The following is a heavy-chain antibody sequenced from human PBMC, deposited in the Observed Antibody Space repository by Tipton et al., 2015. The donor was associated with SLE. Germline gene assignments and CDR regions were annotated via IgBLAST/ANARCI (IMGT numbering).Heavy chain of an antibody. D-gene: IGHD1-1*01. J-gene: IGHJ2*01. CDR1: GGSFSGYY. Sequence: TLSLTCAVYGGSFSGYYWSWIRQPPGKGLEWIGYIYYSGSTYYNPSLKSRVTISVDTSKNQFSLKLSSVTAADTAVYYCARVVNWDWYFDLWGRGTLVTVSS. CDR3: ARVVNWDWYFDL. CDR2: IYYSGST. V-gene: IGHV4-34*01.